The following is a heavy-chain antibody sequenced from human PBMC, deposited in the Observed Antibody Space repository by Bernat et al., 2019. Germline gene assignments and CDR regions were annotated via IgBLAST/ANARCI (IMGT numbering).Heavy chain of an antibody. V-gene: IGHV4-4*02. D-gene: IGHD2-2*02. CDR3: ARGLGYCSSTSCYTEDDYYGMDV. CDR2: IYHSGST. Sequence: QVQLQESGPGLVKPSGTLSLTCAVSGGSISSSNWWSWVRQPPGKGLEWIGEIYHSGSTNYNPSLKSRVAISVDKSKNQFSLKLSSVTAADTAVYYCARGLGYCSSTSCYTEDDYYGMDVWGQGTTVTVSS. J-gene: IGHJ6*02. CDR1: GGSISSSNW.